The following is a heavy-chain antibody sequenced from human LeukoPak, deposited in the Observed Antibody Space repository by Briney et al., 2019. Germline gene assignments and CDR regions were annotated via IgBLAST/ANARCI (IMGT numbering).Heavy chain of an antibody. D-gene: IGHD3-10*01. V-gene: IGHV4-4*09. Sequence: SETLSLTCTVSGGSISSYYWSWIRQPPGKGLEWIGYIYTSGSTNYNSSLKSRVTISVDTSKNQFSLKLSSVTAADTAVYYCARRSRGGLDCGQGTLVTVSS. CDR3: ARRSRGGLD. J-gene: IGHJ4*02. CDR1: GGSISSYY. CDR2: IYTSGST.